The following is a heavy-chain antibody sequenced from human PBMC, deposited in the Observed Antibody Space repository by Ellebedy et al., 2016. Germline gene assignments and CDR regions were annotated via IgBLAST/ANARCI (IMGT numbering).Heavy chain of an antibody. D-gene: IGHD5-18*01. CDR1: GGSISSSSYY. CDR2: IYYSGST. CDR3: ARRMDTDVHGSGFDP. Sequence: SETLSLTCTVSGGSISSSSYYWGWIRQPPGKGLEWIGSIYYSGSTYYNPSLKSRVSISVDTSKNQFSLNLNSVTAADTAVYYCARRMDTDVHGSGFDPWGQGTLVTVSS. J-gene: IGHJ5*02. V-gene: IGHV4-39*07.